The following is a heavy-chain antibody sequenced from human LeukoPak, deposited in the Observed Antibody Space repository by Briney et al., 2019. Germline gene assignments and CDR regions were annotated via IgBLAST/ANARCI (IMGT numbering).Heavy chain of an antibody. Sequence: PGGSLTLSCAASGFTFSTYEMNWVRRAPGGGREGISCIRGKGTTVFYVDSVKGRFTISRDNAKNSLYLQMDGLRAEDTGIYYCARSRDFWIAPYYFDYWGQGILVAVSS. CDR3: ARSRDFWIAPYYFDY. V-gene: IGHV3-48*03. CDR2: IRGKGTTV. D-gene: IGHD3-3*01. CDR1: GFTFSTYE. J-gene: IGHJ4*02.